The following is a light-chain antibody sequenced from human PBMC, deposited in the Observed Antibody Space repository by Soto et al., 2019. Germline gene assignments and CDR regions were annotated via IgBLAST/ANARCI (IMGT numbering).Light chain of an antibody. CDR3: AAWDDDLHVWL. CDR2: SSN. CDR1: DSNIGSTA. Sequence: QSVLTQPPSVSATPGQGVILSCSGGDSNIGSTAVNWYQQLPETAPRLLIYSSNQRPSGVPDRISGSKSGTSASLAISGLQSEDEADYYCAAWDDDLHVWLFGGGTKLTVL. J-gene: IGLJ3*02. V-gene: IGLV1-44*01.